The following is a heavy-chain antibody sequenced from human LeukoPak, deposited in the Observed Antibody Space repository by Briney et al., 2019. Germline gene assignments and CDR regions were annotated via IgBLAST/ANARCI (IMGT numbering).Heavy chain of an antibody. CDR1: GFTFSRYW. Sequence: GGSLRLSCAASGFTFSRYWMSWVRQAPGKGLEWVANIKYDGSETYYVDSVKGRFTISRDNAKNSLYLQMNSLRAEDTAVYYCATVCAVFGECDVFEYWGQGTLVTVSS. CDR2: IKYDGSET. CDR3: ATVCAVFGECDVFEY. V-gene: IGHV3-7*01. D-gene: IGHD3-10*02. J-gene: IGHJ4*02.